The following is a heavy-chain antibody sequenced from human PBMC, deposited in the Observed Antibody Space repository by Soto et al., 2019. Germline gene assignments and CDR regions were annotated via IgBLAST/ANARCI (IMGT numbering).Heavy chain of an antibody. CDR1: GFTFSSYS. J-gene: IGHJ6*02. Sequence: EVQLVESGGGLVKPGGSLRLSCAASGFTFSSYSMNWVRQAPGKGLEWVSSISSSSSYIYYADSVKGRFTISRDNAKNSLYLQMNSLRAEDTAVYYCAREGPGGEPYYGMDVWGQGTTVTVS. D-gene: IGHD3-16*01. V-gene: IGHV3-21*01. CDR2: ISSSSSYI. CDR3: AREGPGGEPYYGMDV.